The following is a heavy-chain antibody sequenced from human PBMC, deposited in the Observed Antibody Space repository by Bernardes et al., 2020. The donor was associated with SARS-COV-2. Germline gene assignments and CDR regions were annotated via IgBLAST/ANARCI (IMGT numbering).Heavy chain of an antibody. V-gene: IGHV3-49*03. CDR2: VRSEAYGGTT. CDR1: GFAFGDYA. J-gene: IGHJ6*02. CDR3: SRLMISFGGIIGQYYYNNLDV. Sequence: GGSLRLSCTASGFAFGDYAMGWFRLAPGKGLECVSFVRSEAYGGTTDYAASVKGRFTISRDDSKSVAYLHMNSLRAEDTAIYYCSRLMISFGGIIGQYYYNNLDVWGSGTTVTVSS. D-gene: IGHD3-16*02.